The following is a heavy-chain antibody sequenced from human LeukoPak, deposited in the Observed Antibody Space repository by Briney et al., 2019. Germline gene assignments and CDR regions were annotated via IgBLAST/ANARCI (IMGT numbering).Heavy chain of an antibody. CDR2: ISSSSSYI. Sequence: KPGGSLRLSCAASGFTFSSYSMNWVRQAPGKGLEWVSSISSSSSYIYYAVSVKGRFTISRDNAKNSLYLQMNSLRAEDTAVYYCAREACSSTSCYTLGDAFDIWGQGTMVTVSS. V-gene: IGHV3-21*01. D-gene: IGHD2-2*02. CDR3: AREACSSTSCYTLGDAFDI. CDR1: GFTFSSYS. J-gene: IGHJ3*02.